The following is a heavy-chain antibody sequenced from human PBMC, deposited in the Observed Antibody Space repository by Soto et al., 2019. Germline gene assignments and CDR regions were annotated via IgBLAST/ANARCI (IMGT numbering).Heavy chain of an antibody. CDR1: GGSITSSSYY. Sequence: PSETLSLTCTVSGGSITSSSYYWGWIRQPPGKGLEWIGSIYYSGSTYYNQSLKSRVTISVDTSKNQFSLKLISVTAADTAVYYCATQEVGGSYVYTFDPWGQGTLVTVSS. CDR2: IYYSGST. J-gene: IGHJ5*02. D-gene: IGHD1-26*01. CDR3: ATQEVGGSYVYTFDP. V-gene: IGHV4-39*01.